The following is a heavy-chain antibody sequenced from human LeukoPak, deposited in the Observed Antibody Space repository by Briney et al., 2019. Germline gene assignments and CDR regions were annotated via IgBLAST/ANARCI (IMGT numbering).Heavy chain of an antibody. V-gene: IGHV3-20*01. J-gene: IGHJ3*02. CDR2: INWNGGST. CDR1: GFTFDDYG. D-gene: IGHD2-15*01. Sequence: GGSLRLSCAASGFTFDDYGMSWVRQAPGKGLERVSGINWNGGSTGYADSVKGRFTISRDNAKNSLYLQMNSLRAEDTALYHCARGKVLGYCSGGSCHDAFDIWGQGTMVTVSS. CDR3: ARGKVLGYCSGGSCHDAFDI.